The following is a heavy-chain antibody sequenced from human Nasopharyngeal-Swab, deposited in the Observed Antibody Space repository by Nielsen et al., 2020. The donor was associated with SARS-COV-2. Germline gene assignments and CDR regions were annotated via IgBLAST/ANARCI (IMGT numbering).Heavy chain of an antibody. CDR2: FSYTGIT. J-gene: IGHJ4*02. Sequence: SETLSLTCTVSGGSISSGSIRSYYRRGIGQPPGKGLEWIGDFSYTGITNYNDSLKSRVTISVDMSRNQFSLKLSSVAAADTAVYYCAREVVGGLVDSWGQGTLVTVSS. CDR1: GGSISSGSIRSYY. V-gene: IGHV4-61*05. CDR3: AREVVGGLVDS. D-gene: IGHD1-26*01.